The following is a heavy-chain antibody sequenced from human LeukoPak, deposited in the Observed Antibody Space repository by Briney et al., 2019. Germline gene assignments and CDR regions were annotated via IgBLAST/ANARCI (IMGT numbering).Heavy chain of an antibody. Sequence: GGSLRLSCAASGFTFSSYSMNWVRQAPGKGLEWVSSISSSSSYIYYADSVKGRFTISRDNAKNSLYLQMNSLRAEDTAVYYCAKKMSITAASQVDYWGQGTPVTVSS. D-gene: IGHD1-20*01. CDR3: AKKMSITAASQVDY. CDR1: GFTFSSYS. J-gene: IGHJ4*02. V-gene: IGHV3-21*01. CDR2: ISSSSSYI.